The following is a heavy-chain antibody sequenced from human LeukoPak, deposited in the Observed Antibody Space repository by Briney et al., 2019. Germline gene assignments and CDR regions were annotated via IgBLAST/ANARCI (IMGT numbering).Heavy chain of an antibody. Sequence: GASVTVSCKASGGTFSSYAISWVRQAPGQGLEWMGGIIAIFGIANYAQKVEGRVTITADKSTSTAYMQLSSLRSEDTAVYYCARGGRAVLLWFGGTLQDNWFDPWGQGTLVTVSS. CDR3: ARGGRAVLLWFGGTLQDNWFDP. V-gene: IGHV1-69*10. D-gene: IGHD3-10*01. J-gene: IGHJ5*02. CDR1: GGTFSSYA. CDR2: IIAIFGIA.